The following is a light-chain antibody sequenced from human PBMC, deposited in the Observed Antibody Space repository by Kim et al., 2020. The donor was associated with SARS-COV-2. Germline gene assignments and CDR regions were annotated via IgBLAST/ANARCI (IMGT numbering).Light chain of an antibody. J-gene: IGKJ2*03. CDR2: AAS. CDR3: QQYKTWPYS. CDR1: QSLSDR. V-gene: IGKV3D-15*01. Sequence: SVSPGERATLSCRAKQSLSDRLAWYQHKPGQAPRLLIYAASNRATGIPARFSGRGSGTEFTLTISTLQSDYFAVYYCQQYKTWPYSFGQGTKLEIK.